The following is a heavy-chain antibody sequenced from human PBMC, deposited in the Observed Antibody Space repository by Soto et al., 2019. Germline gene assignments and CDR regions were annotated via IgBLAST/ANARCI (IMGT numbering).Heavy chain of an antibody. V-gene: IGHV1-8*01. D-gene: IGHD1-1*01. J-gene: IGHJ6*03. Sequence: ASVKVSCKASGYTFTSYDINWVRQATGQGLEWKGWMNPNSGNTGYAQKYQSRVTMTRNTSISTAYMELSSLRFEDTAVYYCARAVANDYYYYMDVWGKGTTVTVSS. CDR1: GYTFTSYD. CDR2: MNPNSGNT. CDR3: ARAVANDYYYYMDV.